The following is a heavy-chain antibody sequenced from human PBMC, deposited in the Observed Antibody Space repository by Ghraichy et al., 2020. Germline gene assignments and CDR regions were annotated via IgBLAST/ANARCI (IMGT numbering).Heavy chain of an antibody. V-gene: IGHV3-7*03. Sequence: GGSLRLSCAASGFTFSSYWMSWVRQAPGKGLEWVANIKQDGSEKYYVDSVKGRFTISRDNAKNSRYLQMNSLRAEDTAVYYCARDINYYDSSGYYDRWGQGTLVTVSS. CDR1: GFTFSSYW. CDR3: ARDINYYDSSGYYDR. CDR2: IKQDGSEK. D-gene: IGHD3-22*01. J-gene: IGHJ4*02.